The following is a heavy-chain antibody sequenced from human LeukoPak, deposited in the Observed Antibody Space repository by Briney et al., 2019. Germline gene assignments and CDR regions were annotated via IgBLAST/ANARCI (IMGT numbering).Heavy chain of an antibody. CDR2: IKGDGSHT. J-gene: IGHJ5*01. CDR1: GFTFRDYW. CDR3: VRDWDHFDFDS. V-gene: IGHV3-74*01. D-gene: IGHD1-26*01. Sequence: GRSLRLSCAASGFTFRDYWMHWIRQAPGKGLVWVSRIKGDGSHTIYADSVKGRFTISRDNAKNTLYLQMKSLRVEDTALYYCVRDWDHFDFDSWGQGTLVTVSS.